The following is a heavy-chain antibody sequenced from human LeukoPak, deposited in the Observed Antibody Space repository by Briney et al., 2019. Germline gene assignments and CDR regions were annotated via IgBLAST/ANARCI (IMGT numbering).Heavy chain of an antibody. CDR2: IYYSGST. J-gene: IGHJ4*02. V-gene: IGHV4-59*12. CDR1: GGSISSYY. CDR3: ARKYYDYVWGSYRSFGFDY. Sequence: SETLSLTCTVSGGSISSYYWSWIRQPPGKGLEWIGYIYYSGSTNYNPSLKSRVTISVDTSKNQFSLKLSSVTAADTAVYYCARKYYDYVWGSYRSFGFDYWGQGTLVTVSS. D-gene: IGHD3-16*02.